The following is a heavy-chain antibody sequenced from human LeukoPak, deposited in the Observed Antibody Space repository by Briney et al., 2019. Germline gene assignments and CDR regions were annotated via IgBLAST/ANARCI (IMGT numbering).Heavy chain of an antibody. V-gene: IGHV4-59*01. CDR3: ARVRSSGYPPPPAFDY. CDR2: IYYSGST. J-gene: IGHJ4*02. CDR1: GGSISSYY. Sequence: SLTVSLTCTVSGGSISSYYWSWIRQPPGKGLEWMGYIYYSGSTNYNPSLKSRVTISVDTSKNQFSLKLSSVTAADTAVYYCARVRSSGYPPPPAFDYWGQGTLVTVSS. D-gene: IGHD3-22*01.